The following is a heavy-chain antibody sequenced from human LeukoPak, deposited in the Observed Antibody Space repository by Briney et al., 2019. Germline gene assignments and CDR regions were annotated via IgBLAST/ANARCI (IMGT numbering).Heavy chain of an antibody. V-gene: IGHV1-18*01. D-gene: IGHD3-22*01. CDR3: ARVDYYDSSGYPDY. CDR1: GGTFSSYA. J-gene: IGHJ4*02. CDR2: ISAYNGNT. Sequence: GASVKVSCKASGGTFSSYAISWVRQAPGQGLEWMGWISAYNGNTNYAQKLQGRVTMTTDTSTSTAYMELRSLRSDDTAVYYCARVDYYDSSGYPDYWGQGTLVTVSS.